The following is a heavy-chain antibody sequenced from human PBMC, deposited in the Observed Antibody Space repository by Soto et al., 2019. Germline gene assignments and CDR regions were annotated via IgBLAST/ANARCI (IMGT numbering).Heavy chain of an antibody. Sequence: ETLSLTCTVSGDSLNSNYWNWIRQSPSRGLEWIGYIHDSGSTDQNPSLKSRVTISIDTSKNQFSLTMTSVTAADTAVYYCARGRAVTRSFYFDYWGPGTLVTVSS. CDR1: GDSLNSNY. V-gene: IGHV4-59*01. J-gene: IGHJ4*02. D-gene: IGHD2-21*02. CDR2: IHDSGST. CDR3: ARGRAVTRSFYFDY.